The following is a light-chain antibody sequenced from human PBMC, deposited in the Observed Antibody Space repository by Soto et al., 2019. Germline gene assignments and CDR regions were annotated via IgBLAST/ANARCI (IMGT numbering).Light chain of an antibody. CDR2: STI. V-gene: IGLV7-43*01. CDR3: LLYFGGAHVV. J-gene: IGLJ2*01. Sequence: QAVVTQEPSLTVSPGGTVTLTCASSAGAVTSGYYPNWFQQKPGQAPRALIYSTIHKHSWTPARFSGSLLGGKAALTLSGVQPEDEAEYYCLLYFGGAHVVFGGGTKVTVL. CDR1: AGAVTSGYY.